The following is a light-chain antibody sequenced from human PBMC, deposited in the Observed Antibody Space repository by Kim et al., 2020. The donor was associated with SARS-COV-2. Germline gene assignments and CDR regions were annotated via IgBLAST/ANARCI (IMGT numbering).Light chain of an antibody. V-gene: IGLV2-23*01. CDR2: EAS. J-gene: IGLJ1*01. CDR1: SSDIGSYNS. Sequence: QSALTQPASVSGSPGQSITVSCTGTSSDIGSYNSVSWYQQHPGRAPKLILYEASKRPSGVSNRFSGSKSGNTASLSISGLQPEDEADYYCWSYARSGTYVSGTGTKVTVL. CDR3: WSYARSGTYV.